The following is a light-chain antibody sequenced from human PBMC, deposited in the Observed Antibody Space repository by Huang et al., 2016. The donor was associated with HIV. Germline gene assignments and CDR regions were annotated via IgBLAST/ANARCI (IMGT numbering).Light chain of an antibody. CDR1: QSVSTN. Sequence: EIVMTQSPGTLPVSPGERVTLSCRASQSVSTNLAWSQQKPGQAPRLLIYGASTRTTGTPARFSGSGSGTGFTLTINSLQSEDFAIYYCQHYNTFGQGTKLEIK. CDR3: QHYNT. J-gene: IGKJ2*01. V-gene: IGKV3-15*01. CDR2: GAS.